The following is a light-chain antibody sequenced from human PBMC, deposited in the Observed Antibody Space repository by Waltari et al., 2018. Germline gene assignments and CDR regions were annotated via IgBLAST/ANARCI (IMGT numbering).Light chain of an antibody. CDR1: QTRSTW. CDR2: KSS. V-gene: IGKV1-5*03. Sequence: DIQMTQSPSTLPASVGETVTITCRASQTRSTWVAWDQQKPGKAPKLLVYKSSSLQSAVPSRFSGSGSGTEFTLTISSLQPDDFAIYFCQQSNSYPWTFGHGTKVEIK. J-gene: IGKJ1*01. CDR3: QQSNSYPWT.